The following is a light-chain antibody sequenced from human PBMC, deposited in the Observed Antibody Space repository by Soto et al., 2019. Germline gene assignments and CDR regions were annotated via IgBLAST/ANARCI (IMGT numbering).Light chain of an antibody. Sequence: ENVLTQSPGTLSLSPGERATLSCRASQSVSSSYLAWYLQKPGQAPRLLMYGASNRATGIPDRFSGSGSGTDFTLTIRRLEPEDFAVYYCQQYGSSPRTFGQGTQVEIK. J-gene: IGKJ1*01. CDR1: QSVSSSY. CDR2: GAS. CDR3: QQYGSSPRT. V-gene: IGKV3-20*01.